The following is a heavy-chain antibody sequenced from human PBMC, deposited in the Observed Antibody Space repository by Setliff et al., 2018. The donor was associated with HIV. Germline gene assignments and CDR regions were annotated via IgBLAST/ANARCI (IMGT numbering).Heavy chain of an antibody. CDR3: ARPRRVRSRAWYWFDI. CDR1: GGSISSGSYY. J-gene: IGHJ5*02. CDR2: IYTSGSI. V-gene: IGHV4-61*02. D-gene: IGHD6-19*01. Sequence: PSETLSLTCTVSGGSISSGSYYWSWIRQPAGKGLEWIGRIYTSGSIYYNPSLQSRVTISVDSSKNQFSLNLFSVTAADTAVYYCARPRRVRSRAWYWFDIWGQGTLVTVSS.